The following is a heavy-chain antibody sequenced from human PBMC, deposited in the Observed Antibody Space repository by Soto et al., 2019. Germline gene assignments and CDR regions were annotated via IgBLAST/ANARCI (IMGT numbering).Heavy chain of an antibody. Sequence: GSLRLSCAASGFTFSSYAMSWVRQAPGKGLEWVSAIRGSGGSTYYADSVKGRFTISRDNSKNTLYLQMNSLRAEDTAVYYCEKDEGRSEVQRYFDLPPNRCDYRGQGTMVTVSS. V-gene: IGHV3-23*01. J-gene: IGHJ4*02. CDR3: EKDEGRSEVQRYFDLPPNRCDY. D-gene: IGHD3-9*01. CDR1: GFTFSSYA. CDR2: IRGSGGST.